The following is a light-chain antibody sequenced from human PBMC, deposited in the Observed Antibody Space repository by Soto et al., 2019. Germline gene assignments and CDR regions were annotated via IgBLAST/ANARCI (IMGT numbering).Light chain of an antibody. CDR1: QSAGTY. V-gene: IGKV3-11*01. CDR2: DAS. J-gene: IGKJ5*01. Sequence: EIVLTQSPATLSLSPGERATLSCRASQSAGTYLGWYQQKPGQAPRLLIYDASKRVTGIPARFSGSGSGTDFTLTISSLEPEDFAVYYCQQRSNRPLTFGQGTLLAIK. CDR3: QQRSNRPLT.